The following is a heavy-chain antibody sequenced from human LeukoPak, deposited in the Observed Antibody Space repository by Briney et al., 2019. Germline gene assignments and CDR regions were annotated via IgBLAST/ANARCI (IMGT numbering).Heavy chain of an antibody. CDR2: IYYSGST. D-gene: IGHD6-19*01. V-gene: IGHV4-61*08. Sequence: SQTLSLTCAVSGGSISSGGYSWSWIRQPPGKGLEWIGYIYYSGSTNYNPSLKSRVTISVDTSKNQFSLKLGSVTAADTAVYYCARDSSGWYSAFDIWGQGTMVTVSS. CDR1: GGSISSGGYS. J-gene: IGHJ3*02. CDR3: ARDSSGWYSAFDI.